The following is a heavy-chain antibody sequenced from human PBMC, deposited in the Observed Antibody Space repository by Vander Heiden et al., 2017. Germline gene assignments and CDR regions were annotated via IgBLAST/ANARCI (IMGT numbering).Heavy chain of an antibody. CDR3: ARGAIFGVVSIDNY. J-gene: IGHJ4*02. D-gene: IGHD3-3*01. V-gene: IGHV3-33*01. CDR1: DSTFSRYG. Sequence: QVQLVEAGGGVVRPGRSLRLSCPAPDSTFSRYGMHGVRQAPGKGLEWVAVIWYEGSNKYYADSVKGRFTIARDNSKNTLYLQMNSLRAEDTAVDYCARGAIFGVVSIDNYWGQGTLVTVSS. CDR2: IWYEGSNK.